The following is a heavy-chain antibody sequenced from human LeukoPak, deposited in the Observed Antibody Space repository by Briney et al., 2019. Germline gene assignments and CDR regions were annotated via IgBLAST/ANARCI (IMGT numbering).Heavy chain of an antibody. Sequence: GASVKVSCKASGYTFTSYGISWVRQAPGQGLEWMGWISAYNGNTNYAQKLQGRVTMTTDTSTSTAYMELRSLRSDDTAVYYCARDLESGIVVVPAAIPNYWGQGTLVTVSS. CDR2: ISAYNGNT. J-gene: IGHJ4*02. D-gene: IGHD2-2*02. V-gene: IGHV1-18*01. CDR1: GYTFTSYG. CDR3: ARDLESGIVVVPAAIPNY.